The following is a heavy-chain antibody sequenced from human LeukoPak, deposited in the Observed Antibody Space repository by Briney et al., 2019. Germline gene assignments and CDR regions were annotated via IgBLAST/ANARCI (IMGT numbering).Heavy chain of an antibody. Sequence: GGSLRLSCATSGFTFDDYGMSWVRQAPGKGLEWVSAISGSGGSTYYADSVKGRFTISRDNSKNTLYLQMNSLRAEDTAVYYCAKDLWYPYYFDYWGQGTLVTVSS. D-gene: IGHD2-15*01. CDR1: GFTFDDYG. CDR2: ISGSGGST. CDR3: AKDLWYPYYFDY. V-gene: IGHV3-23*01. J-gene: IGHJ4*02.